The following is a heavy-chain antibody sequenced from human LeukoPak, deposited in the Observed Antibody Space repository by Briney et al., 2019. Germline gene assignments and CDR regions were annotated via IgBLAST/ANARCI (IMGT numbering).Heavy chain of an antibody. CDR3: AKEFRWNYEGGAFDI. D-gene: IGHD1-7*01. CDR1: GFTFSGYA. Sequence: PGGSLRLSCAASGFTFSGYAMHWVRQAPGKGLEWVAVISFDGSNKYYADSVKGRFTISRDNAKNSLYLQMNSLRAEDMALYYCAKEFRWNYEGGAFDIWGQGTMVTVSS. J-gene: IGHJ3*02. CDR2: ISFDGSNK. V-gene: IGHV3-30-3*01.